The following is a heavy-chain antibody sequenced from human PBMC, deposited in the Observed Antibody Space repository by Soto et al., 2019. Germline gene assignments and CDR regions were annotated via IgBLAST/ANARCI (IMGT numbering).Heavy chain of an antibody. CDR2: ISGSGGST. D-gene: IGHD3-3*01. V-gene: IGHV3-23*01. J-gene: IGHJ5*02. Sequence: GGSLRLSCAASGFTFSSYAMSWVRQAPGKGLEWVSAISGSGGSTYYADSVKGRFTISRDNSKNTLYLQMNSLRAEDTAVYYSAKDPLYVFGSGFYTVSWFDPGGQETRVTVSS. CDR3: AKDPLYVFGSGFYTVSWFDP. CDR1: GFTFSSYA.